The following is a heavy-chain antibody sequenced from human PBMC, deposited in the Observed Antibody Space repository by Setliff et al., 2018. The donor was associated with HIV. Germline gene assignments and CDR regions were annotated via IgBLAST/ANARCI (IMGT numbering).Heavy chain of an antibody. J-gene: IGHJ6*03. Sequence: ASVKVSCKTSGYSFIRNGISWVRQAPVQGLEWMGWISAYNGNTNYAQKLQGRVTMTTDTSTNTAYMELKSLRSDDTAVYYCARDGGYYYYMDVWGKGTTVTVSS. V-gene: IGHV1-18*01. CDR3: ARDGGYYYYMDV. CDR1: GYSFIRNG. D-gene: IGHD3-10*01. CDR2: ISAYNGNT.